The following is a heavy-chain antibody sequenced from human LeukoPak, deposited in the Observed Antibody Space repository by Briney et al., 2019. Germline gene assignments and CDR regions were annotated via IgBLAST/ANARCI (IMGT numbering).Heavy chain of an antibody. V-gene: IGHV3-48*01. CDR2: ISSSSSTI. CDR3: TRDPGWLEFDY. Sequence: GSLRLSCAASGFTFSSYSMNWVRQAPGKGLEWVLYISSSSSTIYYAESVRGRFTISRDNAKNSLYLQMNSLRAEDTAVYYCTRDPGWLEFDYWGQGTLVTVSS. J-gene: IGHJ4*02. D-gene: IGHD5-12*01. CDR1: GFTFSSYS.